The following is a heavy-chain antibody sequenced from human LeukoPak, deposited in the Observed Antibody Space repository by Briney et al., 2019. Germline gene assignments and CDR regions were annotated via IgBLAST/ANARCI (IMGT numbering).Heavy chain of an antibody. V-gene: IGHV3-30*18. J-gene: IGHJ3*02. Sequence: GGSLRLFCAASGFTFSSYGMHWVRQAPGKGLEWVAVISYDGSNKYYADSVKGRFTISRDNSKNTLYLQMNSLRAEDTAVYYCAKGDIVVVTRAFDIWGQETMVTVSS. D-gene: IGHD2-21*02. CDR2: ISYDGSNK. CDR1: GFTFSSYG. CDR3: AKGDIVVVTRAFDI.